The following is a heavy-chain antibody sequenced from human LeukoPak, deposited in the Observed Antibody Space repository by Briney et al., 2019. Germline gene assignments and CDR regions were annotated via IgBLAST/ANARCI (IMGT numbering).Heavy chain of an antibody. D-gene: IGHD3-16*01. Sequence: GGSLRLSCAASGFTLSNYVINWVRQAPGKGLEWVSTISDSGGDTYYADSVKGRFTISRDNSNKMIFLQMDSLRVEDTAVYYCAKLWFGDLSRGQAKFDYWGQGTLVTVSA. CDR3: AKLWFGDLSRGQAKFDY. CDR1: GFTLSNYV. V-gene: IGHV3-23*01. J-gene: IGHJ4*02. CDR2: ISDSGGDT.